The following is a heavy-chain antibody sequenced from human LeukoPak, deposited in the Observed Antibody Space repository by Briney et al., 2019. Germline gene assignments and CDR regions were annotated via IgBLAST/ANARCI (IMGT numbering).Heavy chain of an antibody. V-gene: IGHV1-69*05. CDR2: IIPIFGTA. CDR3: ARVRDGYNDAYDI. D-gene: IGHD5-24*01. Sequence: SVKVSCKASGGTFSSYAISWVRQAPGQGLEWMGGIIPIFGTANYAQKFQGRVTMTSDTSARTVYMELSSLRSEDTAIYYCARVRDGYNDAYDIWGQGTVVTVPS. CDR1: GGTFSSYA. J-gene: IGHJ3*02.